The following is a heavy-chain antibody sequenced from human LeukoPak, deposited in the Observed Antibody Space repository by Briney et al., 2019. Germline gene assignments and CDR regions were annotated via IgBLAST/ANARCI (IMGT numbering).Heavy chain of an antibody. CDR2: ISSSSSYI. D-gene: IGHD4-4*01. J-gene: IGHJ6*02. Sequence: GGSLRLSCAASGFTFSSYSMNWVRQAPGKGLEWVSSISSSSSYIYYADSVKGRFTISRDNAKNSLYLQMNSLRAEDTAVYYCARVHSNYPSSYYYGMDVWGQGTTVTVSS. V-gene: IGHV3-21*01. CDR3: ARVHSNYPSSYYYGMDV. CDR1: GFTFSSYS.